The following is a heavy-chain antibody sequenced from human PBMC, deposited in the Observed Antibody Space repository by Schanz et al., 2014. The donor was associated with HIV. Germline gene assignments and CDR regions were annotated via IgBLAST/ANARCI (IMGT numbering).Heavy chain of an antibody. V-gene: IGHV3-23*01. Sequence: EVQLLESGGGLAQPGGSLRLSCAASGFTFSSYAMIWVRQAPGKGLEWVSTISGSGGHTYYADSVKGRFTISRDNSKNTLFLQMNSLRAEDTAVYYCANSGYCISGICYTRGYDTDVWGQGTTVTVSS. D-gene: IGHD2-8*01. CDR3: ANSGYCISGICYTRGYDTDV. J-gene: IGHJ6*02. CDR2: ISGSGGHT. CDR1: GFTFSSYA.